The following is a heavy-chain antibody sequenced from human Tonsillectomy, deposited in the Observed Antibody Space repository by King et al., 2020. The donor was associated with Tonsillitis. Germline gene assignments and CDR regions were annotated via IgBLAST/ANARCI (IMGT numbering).Heavy chain of an antibody. Sequence: VQLVESGGDLVQPGGSLRLSCSASGFTFNTYAMHWVRQAPGKGLEYVSAISSNGGGTYDADSVKGRFTISRDNSKNTLYLQMSSLRAEDTALYYCVKARGLSITIFYLLDYWGQGTLVPVSS. CDR3: VKARGLSITIFYLLDY. V-gene: IGHV3-64D*06. CDR2: ISSNGGGT. D-gene: IGHD3-9*01. CDR1: GFTFNTYA. J-gene: IGHJ4*02.